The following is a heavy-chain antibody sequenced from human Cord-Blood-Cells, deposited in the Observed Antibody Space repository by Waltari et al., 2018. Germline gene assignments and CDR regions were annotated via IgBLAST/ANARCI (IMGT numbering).Heavy chain of an antibody. J-gene: IGHJ2*01. CDR1: GGTFSSYA. CDR2: IIPIFGTA. Sequence: QVQLVQSGAEVKKPGSSVKVSCKASGGTFSSYAISWVRQAPGQGLEWMGWIIPIFGTANYAQKFQGRVTITADESTSTAYMELSSLRSEDTAVYYCVREVGNWGSDWYFDLWGRGTLVTVSS. CDR3: VREVGNWGSDWYFDL. D-gene: IGHD7-27*01. V-gene: IGHV1-69*01.